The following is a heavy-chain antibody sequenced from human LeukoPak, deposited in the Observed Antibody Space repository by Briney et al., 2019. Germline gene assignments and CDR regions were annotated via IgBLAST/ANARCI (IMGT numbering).Heavy chain of an antibody. CDR2: IDPSDSYT. Sequence: GESLKISCKGSGYSFTTYWISWVRQMPGKGLEWMGRIDPSDSYTNYSPSFQGHVTISADKSFSTAYLQWTSLRASDTAMYYCARQGYYYDSSGYYSDYWGQGTLVTVSS. J-gene: IGHJ4*02. D-gene: IGHD3-22*01. CDR1: GYSFTTYW. CDR3: ARQGYYYDSSGYYSDY. V-gene: IGHV5-10-1*01.